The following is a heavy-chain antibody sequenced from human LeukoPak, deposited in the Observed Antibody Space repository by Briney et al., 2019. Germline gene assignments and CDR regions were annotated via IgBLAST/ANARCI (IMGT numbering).Heavy chain of an antibody. CDR1: GYRFTSYW. CDR2: IYPADSDT. V-gene: IGHV5-51*01. Sequence: GESLKISCKGSGYRFTSYWIAWVRQMPGKGLEWMGIIYPADSDTRYSPSFEGHVTISVDKSIGTANLQWSSLKTSDNAMYYCARQGLQRSDAFDVWGQGTMVTVSS. CDR3: ARQGLQRSDAFDV. J-gene: IGHJ3*01.